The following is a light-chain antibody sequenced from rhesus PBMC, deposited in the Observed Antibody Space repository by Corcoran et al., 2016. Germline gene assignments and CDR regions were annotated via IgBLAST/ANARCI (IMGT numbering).Light chain of an antibody. CDR1: QRVGSY. CDR2: GAS. J-gene: IGKJ3*01. Sequence: ETVVTQSPATPSLSPGERATLSCRASQRVGSYLAWYQQKPGQAPVFLIYGASSRATGFPDRCSGSGSETDFTLTISSLEPEDVGVYYCQQSSNLFTFGPGTKLDIE. CDR3: QQSSNLFT. V-gene: IGKV3-24*04.